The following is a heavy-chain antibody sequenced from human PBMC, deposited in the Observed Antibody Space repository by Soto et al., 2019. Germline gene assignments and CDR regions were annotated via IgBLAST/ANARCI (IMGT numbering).Heavy chain of an antibody. CDR1: GYTFTSYG. Sequence: ASVKVSCKASGYTFTSYGISWVRQAPGQGLEWMGWISAYNGNTNYAQKLQGRVTMTTDTSTSTAYMELRSLRSDDTALYYCARDPSSGWYSGGYFDYWGQGTLVTVSS. V-gene: IGHV1-18*01. J-gene: IGHJ4*02. CDR2: ISAYNGNT. D-gene: IGHD6-19*01. CDR3: ARDPSSGWYSGGYFDY.